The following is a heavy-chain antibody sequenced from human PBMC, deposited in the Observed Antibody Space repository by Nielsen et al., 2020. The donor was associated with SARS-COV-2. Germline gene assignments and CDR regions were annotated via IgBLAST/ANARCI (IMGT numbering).Heavy chain of an antibody. CDR2: INPNSGGT. Sequence: GESLKISCQSSGFAFTNYWISWVRQAPGQGLEWMGWINPNSGGTNYAQKFQGWVTMTRDTSISTAYMELSRLRSDDTAVYYCARGPLRYGMDVWGQGTTVTVSS. J-gene: IGHJ6*02. V-gene: IGHV1-2*04. CDR3: ARGPLRYGMDV. CDR1: GFAFTNYW.